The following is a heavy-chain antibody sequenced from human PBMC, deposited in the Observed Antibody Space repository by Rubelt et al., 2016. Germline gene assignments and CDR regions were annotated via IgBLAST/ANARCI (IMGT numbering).Heavy chain of an antibody. CDR3: ARHYCRGGSCRPYYYYGMDV. CDR2: IYPGDSDT. J-gene: IGHJ6*02. V-gene: IGHV5-51*01. CDR1: GYSFTSYW. D-gene: IGHD2-15*01. Sequence: EVQLVQSGAEVKKQGESLKISCKGSGYSFTSYWIGWVRQMPGKGLEWMGIIYPGDSDTRYSPSFQGQVTISADKSINTAYPQWSSLKASDTAVYYCARHYCRGGSCRPYYYYGMDVWGQGTTVTVSS.